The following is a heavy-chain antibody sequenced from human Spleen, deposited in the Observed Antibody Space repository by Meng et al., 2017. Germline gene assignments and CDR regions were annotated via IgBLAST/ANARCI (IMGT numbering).Heavy chain of an antibody. CDR2: IYSGGNT. J-gene: IGHJ4*02. V-gene: IGHV3-53*05. CDR1: GFTVSHNY. Sequence: GESLKISCAASGFTVSHNYMSWVRQAPGKGLEWVSVIYSGGNTYYADSVKGRFTISRDNSKNTAFIQINSLRAEDTAVYYCARSAIDRYDLSALPLDYWGQGTLVTVSS. D-gene: IGHD3-22*01. CDR3: ARSAIDRYDLSALPLDY.